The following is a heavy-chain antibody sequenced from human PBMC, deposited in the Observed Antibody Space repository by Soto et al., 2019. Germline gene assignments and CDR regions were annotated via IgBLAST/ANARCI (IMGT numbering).Heavy chain of an antibody. Sequence: PSETLSLTCTVSGGSITSSNYYWGWIRQPPGKGLEWIGSIYYSGSTYYNPSLKSRVTISVDTSKNQFSLYLSSVTAADTAVYYCARHYDLWSDYRYYYYGLDVWAQGTTVTVS. CDR1: GGSITSSNYY. D-gene: IGHD3-3*01. CDR2: IYYSGST. V-gene: IGHV4-39*01. CDR3: ARHYDLWSDYRYYYYGLDV. J-gene: IGHJ6*02.